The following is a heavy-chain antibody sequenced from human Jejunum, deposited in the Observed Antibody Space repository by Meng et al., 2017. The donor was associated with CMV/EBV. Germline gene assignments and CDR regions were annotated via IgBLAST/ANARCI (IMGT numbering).Heavy chain of an antibody. J-gene: IGHJ4*02. V-gene: IGHV3-7*01. CDR3: ARDGKHDYFFDY. CDR2: ISHDRTET. Sequence: GSEFSFETFWMRWVRQAPGKGLEWVANISHDRTETYYLDSVKGRFTISRDNAKNSLYLHMSSLRGEDTAVYYCARDGKHDYFFDYWGQGALVTVSS. CDR1: EFSFETFW. D-gene: IGHD2/OR15-2a*01.